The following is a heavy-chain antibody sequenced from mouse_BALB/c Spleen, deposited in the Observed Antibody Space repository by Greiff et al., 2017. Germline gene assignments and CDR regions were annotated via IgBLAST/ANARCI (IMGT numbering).Heavy chain of an antibody. V-gene: IGHV2-9*02. D-gene: IGHD1-1*01. CDR3: AGIIATEAMDY. J-gene: IGHJ4*01. Sequence: VQVVESGPGLVAPSQSLSITCTVSGFSLTSYGVYWVRQPPGKGLEWLGVIWAGGSTNYNSALMSRLSISKDNSKSQVFLKMNSLQTDDTAMYSCAGIIATEAMDYWGQGTSVTVSS. CDR2: IWAGGST. CDR1: GFSLTSYG.